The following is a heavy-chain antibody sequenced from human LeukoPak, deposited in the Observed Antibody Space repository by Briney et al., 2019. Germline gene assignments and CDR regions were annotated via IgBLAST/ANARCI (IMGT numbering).Heavy chain of an antibody. D-gene: IGHD3-10*01. CDR3: AKDIGSGNYLGFDY. CDR2: ISYDGSNK. J-gene: IGHJ4*02. Sequence: PGGSLRLSCAASGFTFTSYAMHWVRQAPGKGLEWVAVISYDGSNKYYADSVKGRFTVSRDNSKNTLYLQMNSLRAEDTAVYYCAKDIGSGNYLGFDYWGQGTLVTVSS. CDR1: GFTFTSYA. V-gene: IGHV3-30-3*01.